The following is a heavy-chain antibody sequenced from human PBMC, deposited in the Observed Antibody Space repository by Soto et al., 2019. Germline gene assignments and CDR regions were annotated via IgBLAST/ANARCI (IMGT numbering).Heavy chain of an antibody. CDR1: GGSISHHY. CDR2: MYVTGTT. CDR3: ASDGAYTGYEEGKPFDI. Sequence: SETLSLTCTVSGGSISHHYWSWIRQPAGTRLEWIGRMYVTGTTNYNPSLKNRVSMSIDTSKNQFSLKLSSVTAADTAVYYCASDGAYTGYEEGKPFDIWGNGKTVTV. V-gene: IGHV4-4*07. D-gene: IGHD5-12*01. J-gene: IGHJ3*02.